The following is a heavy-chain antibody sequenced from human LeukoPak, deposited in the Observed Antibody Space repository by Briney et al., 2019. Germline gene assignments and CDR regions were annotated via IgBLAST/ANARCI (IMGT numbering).Heavy chain of an antibody. D-gene: IGHD3-22*01. V-gene: IGHV1-69*13. CDR2: IIPIFGTA. Sequence: GASVKDSCKASGGTFSSYAISWVRQAPGQGLEWMGGIIPIFGTANYAQKFQGRVTITADESTSTAYMELSSLRSEDTAVYYCAGRTFSDNTYYYDSSGYYQLWGQGTLVTVSS. CDR3: AGRTFSDNTYYYDSSGYYQL. CDR1: GGTFSSYA. J-gene: IGHJ1*01.